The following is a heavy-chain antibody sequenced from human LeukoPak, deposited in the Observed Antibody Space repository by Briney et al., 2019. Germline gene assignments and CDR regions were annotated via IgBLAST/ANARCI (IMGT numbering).Heavy chain of an antibody. CDR1: GGSISSSSYY. D-gene: IGHD6-13*01. V-gene: IGHV4-61*05. J-gene: IGHJ6*03. CDR2: IYYSGST. CDR3: ARIRSSPYYYYYMDV. Sequence: SETLSLTCTVSGGSISSSSYYWGWIRQPPGKGLEWIGYIYYSGSTNYNPSLKSRVTISVDTSKNQFSLKLSSVTAADTAVYYCARIRSSPYYYYYMDVWGKGTTVTVSS.